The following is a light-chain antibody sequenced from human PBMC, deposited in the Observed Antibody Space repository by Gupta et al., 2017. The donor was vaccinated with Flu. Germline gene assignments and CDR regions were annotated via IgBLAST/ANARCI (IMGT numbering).Light chain of an antibody. CDR3: AAWDDSLNGYV. Sequence: SSPTIGSNTVNWYRQLPGTAPKLLIHSDDQRPSGVPERFSGSKSGTSASLAISGLQSEDEADYYCAAWDDSLNGYVFGTGTKVTVL. CDR1: SPTIGSNT. V-gene: IGLV1-44*01. J-gene: IGLJ1*01. CDR2: SDD.